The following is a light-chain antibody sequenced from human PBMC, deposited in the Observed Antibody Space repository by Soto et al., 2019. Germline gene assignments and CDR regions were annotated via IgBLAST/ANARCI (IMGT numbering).Light chain of an antibody. V-gene: IGKV3-20*01. Sequence: EIVLTQSPGTLSLSPGGRATLSCRASQSLSGSFLAWYQQKPGQSPRLLLYGASGRATGIPDRFSGSGSGTDFTLTISGLEPEDFAVYYCQRYGSAPLITFGQGTKVDIK. CDR1: QSLSGSF. CDR2: GAS. J-gene: IGKJ1*01. CDR3: QRYGSAPLIT.